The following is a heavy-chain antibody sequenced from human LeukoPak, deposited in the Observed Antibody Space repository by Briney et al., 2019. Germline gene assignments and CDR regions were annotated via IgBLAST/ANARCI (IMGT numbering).Heavy chain of an antibody. CDR3: AKGRITMIVKGAFDI. J-gene: IGHJ3*02. CDR1: GFTFSTYA. Sequence: GGSLRLSCAASGFTFSTYAMSWVRQAPGKGLEWVSATSGSGDNTYYADSVKGRFTISRDNSKNTLYLQMNSLRAEDTAVHYCAKGRITMIVKGAFDIWGQGTMVTVSS. D-gene: IGHD3-22*01. CDR2: TSGSGDNT. V-gene: IGHV3-23*01.